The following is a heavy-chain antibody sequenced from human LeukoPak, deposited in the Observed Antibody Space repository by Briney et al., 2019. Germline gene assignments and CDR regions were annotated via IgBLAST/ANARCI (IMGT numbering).Heavy chain of an antibody. CDR1: GDSVSSNSAA. J-gene: IGHJ4*02. D-gene: IGHD3-22*01. CDR2: TYYRSKWYN. Sequence: SQTLSLTCAISGDSVSSNSAAWNWIRQSPSRGLEWLGRTYYRSKWYNDYEVSVKSRITINPYTSKNQFSLQLNPVTAEDTAVYYCARAQHVYDSSGYYSDFDYWGQGTLVTVSS. CDR3: ARAQHVYDSSGYYSDFDY. V-gene: IGHV6-1*01.